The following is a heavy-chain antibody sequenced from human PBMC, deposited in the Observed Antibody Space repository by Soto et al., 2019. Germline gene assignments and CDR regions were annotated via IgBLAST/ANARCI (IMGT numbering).Heavy chain of an antibody. CDR3: ARGGSGIATSL. D-gene: IGHD6-13*01. J-gene: IGHJ4*02. CDR2: IYYSGST. Sequence: SETLSLTCTVSGVSVSSGSYYWSWIRQPPGKGLEWIGYIYYSGSTNYNPSLKSRVTISVDTSKNQFSLKLSSVTAADTAVYYCARGGSGIATSLWGQGTLVTVSS. CDR1: GVSVSSGSYY. V-gene: IGHV4-61*01.